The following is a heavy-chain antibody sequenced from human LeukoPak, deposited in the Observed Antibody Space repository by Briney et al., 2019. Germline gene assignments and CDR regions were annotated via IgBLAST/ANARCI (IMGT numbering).Heavy chain of an antibody. D-gene: IGHD6-19*01. V-gene: IGHV4-39*02. J-gene: IGHJ4*02. CDR3: ARDSSGWKLQPFDY. CDR1: GGSTSGGNYY. Sequence: SETLSLTCIVSGGSTSGGNYYWGWIRRPPGKGLEWIGGISSSGNTYYNPSLKSRITISIDTSKNHFSLKLSSVTAADTAVYYCARDSSGWKLQPFDYWGQGTLVTVSS. CDR2: ISSSGNT.